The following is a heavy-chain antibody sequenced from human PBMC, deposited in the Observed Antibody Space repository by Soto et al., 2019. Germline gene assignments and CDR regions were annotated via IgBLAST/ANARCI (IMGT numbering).Heavy chain of an antibody. CDR2: IYPGDSDT. Sequence: GESLKISCKGSGYSFTSYWIGWVRQMPGKGLEWMGIIYPGDSDTRYSPSFQDQATISADQSISTAYLQWSSLKASDTAMYYCARRGLFGCRGGSCYSYDAFDIWGQGTMVTVSS. D-gene: IGHD2-15*01. J-gene: IGHJ3*02. V-gene: IGHV5-51*01. CDR3: ARRGLFGCRGGSCYSYDAFDI. CDR1: GYSFTSYW.